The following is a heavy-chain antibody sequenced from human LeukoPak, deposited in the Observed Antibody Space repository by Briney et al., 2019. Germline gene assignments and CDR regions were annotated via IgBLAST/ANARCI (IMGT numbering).Heavy chain of an antibody. V-gene: IGHV3-23*01. CDR1: GFTFSSYA. D-gene: IGHD3-9*01. CDR2: ISTSDDSI. Sequence: GGSLRLSCAASGFTFSSYAMSWVRQAPGKGLEWVSAISTSDDSIYYADSVKGRFTISRDNSKSTLYLQMNSLRAEDTAVYQCAKDSPVLTVWGQGTLVTVS. J-gene: IGHJ4*02. CDR3: AKDSPVLTV.